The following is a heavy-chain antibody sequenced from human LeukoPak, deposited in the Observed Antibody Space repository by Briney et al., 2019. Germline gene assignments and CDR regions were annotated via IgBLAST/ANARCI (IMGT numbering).Heavy chain of an antibody. CDR1: GGSISSGDYY. D-gene: IGHD2-15*01. CDR3: ARDLGYCSGGSCPRGFDP. CDR2: IYYSGST. J-gene: IGHJ5*02. V-gene: IGHV4-30-4*02. Sequence: PSETLSLTCTVSGGSISSGDYYWSWIRQPPGKGLEWIGYIYYSGSTYYNPSLKSRVTISVDTSKNQFSLKLSSVTAADTAVYYCARDLGYCSGGSCPRGFDPWGQGTLVTVSS.